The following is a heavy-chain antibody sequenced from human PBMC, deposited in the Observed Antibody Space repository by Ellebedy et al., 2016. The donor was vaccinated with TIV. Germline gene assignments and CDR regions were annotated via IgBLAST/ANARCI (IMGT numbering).Heavy chain of an antibody. CDR1: GGSFSGYY. CDR2: INHSGST. J-gene: IGHJ4*02. CDR3: ARSLARTLFDY. D-gene: IGHD2-2*01. V-gene: IGHV4-34*01. Sequence: SETLSLXCAVYGGSFSGYYWSWIRQPPGKGLEWIGEINHSGSTNYNPSLKSRVTISVDTSKNQFSLKLSSVTAADTAVYYCARSLARTLFDYWGQGTLVTVSS.